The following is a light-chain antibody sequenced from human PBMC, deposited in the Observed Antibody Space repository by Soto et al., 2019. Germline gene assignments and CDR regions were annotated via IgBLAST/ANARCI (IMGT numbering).Light chain of an antibody. CDR2: LGS. Sequence: ILLTQSPLSLPVTPGEPASISCRSGQSLLHSSGHNYLDWYVQKPGQSPQLLIYLGSNRDSGVPDRFSGSGSGTDFTLKISRVEAEDVGVYYCMQNTYWPWTFGQGTKVDIK. J-gene: IGKJ1*01. CDR1: QSLLHSSGHNY. V-gene: IGKV2-28*01. CDR3: MQNTYWPWT.